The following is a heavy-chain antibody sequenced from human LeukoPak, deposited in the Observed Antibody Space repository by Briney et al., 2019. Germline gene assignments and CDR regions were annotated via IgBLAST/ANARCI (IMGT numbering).Heavy chain of an antibody. CDR2: IRYDGSNK. CDR3: AKDMEPAAGFFDY. D-gene: IGHD6-13*01. V-gene: IGHV3-30*02. J-gene: IGHJ4*02. CDR1: GFTFSSYG. Sequence: GGSLRLSCAASGFTFSSYGMHWVRQAPGKGLEWVAFIRYDGSNKYYADSVKGRFTISRDNSKNALYLQMNSLRAEDTVVYYCAKDMEPAAGFFDYWGQGTLVTVSS.